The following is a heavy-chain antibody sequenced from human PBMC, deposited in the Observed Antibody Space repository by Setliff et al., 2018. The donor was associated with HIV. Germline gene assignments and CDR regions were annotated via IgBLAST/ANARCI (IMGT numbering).Heavy chain of an antibody. D-gene: IGHD1-26*01. CDR1: GGTFSSYA. CDR2: IIPMFGTT. CDR3: ARDRKVGTTTNYYYYMDV. V-gene: IGHV1-69*06. Sequence: SVKVSCKASGGTFSSYAISWVRQAPGQGLEWMGRIIPMFGTTNYAQKFQGRVTSTADKSTSTAYMELSSLRSEDTAVYYCARDRKVGTTTNYYYYMDVWGKGTTVTSP. J-gene: IGHJ6*03.